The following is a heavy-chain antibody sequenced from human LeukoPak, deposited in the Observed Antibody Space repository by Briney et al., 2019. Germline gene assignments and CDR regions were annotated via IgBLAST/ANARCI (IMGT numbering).Heavy chain of an antibody. CDR3: ARGRPPGSGSYYKGRMLVKANVGLGY. D-gene: IGHD3-10*01. J-gene: IGHJ4*02. Sequence: PSETLSLTCTVSGGSISSSSYYWGWIRQPPGKGLEWIGSIYYSGSTNYNPSLKSRVTISVDTSKNQFSLKLSSVTAADTAVYYCARGRPPGSGSYYKGRMLVKANVGLGYWGQGTLVTVSS. CDR2: IYYSGST. V-gene: IGHV4-39*07. CDR1: GGSISSSSYY.